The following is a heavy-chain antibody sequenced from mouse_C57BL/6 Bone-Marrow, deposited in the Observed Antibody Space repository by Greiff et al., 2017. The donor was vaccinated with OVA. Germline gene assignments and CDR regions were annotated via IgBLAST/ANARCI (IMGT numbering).Heavy chain of an antibody. J-gene: IGHJ4*01. CDR3: TKEERDYAMDY. CDR2: RWGDGST. Sequence: VQRVESGPGLVAPSQSLSITCTVSGFSLTSYGVSGVRQPPGKGLEWLGVRWGDGSTTYHSALISRLNISKDNSKSQVFLKLNSLQTDDTATYYCTKEERDYAMDYWGQGTSVTVSS. V-gene: IGHV2-3*01. CDR1: GFSLTSYG.